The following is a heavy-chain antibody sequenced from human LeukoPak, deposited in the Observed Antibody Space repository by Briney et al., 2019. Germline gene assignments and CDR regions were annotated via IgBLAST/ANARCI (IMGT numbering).Heavy chain of an antibody. CDR1: GFTFSSYG. CDR2: IRYDGSNK. Sequence: GGSLRLSCAASGFTFSSYGMHWVRQAPGKGLEWVAFIRYDGSNKYYADSVKGRFTISRDNSKNTLYLQMNSLRAEDTAVYYCARDPPLGFGYKDWGQGTLVTVSS. D-gene: IGHD3-10*01. CDR3: ARDPPLGFGYKD. V-gene: IGHV3-30*02. J-gene: IGHJ4*02.